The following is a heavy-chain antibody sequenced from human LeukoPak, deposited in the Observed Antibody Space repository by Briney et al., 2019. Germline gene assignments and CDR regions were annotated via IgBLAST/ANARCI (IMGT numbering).Heavy chain of an antibody. CDR1: GFTFSSYG. CDR2: SRDKANSYTT. J-gene: IGHJ4*02. CDR3: ARGFHSFDQ. D-gene: IGHD2-21*01. Sequence: GSLRLSCAASGFTFSSYGMSWVRQAPGKGLEWVGRSRDKANSYTTEYAASVKGRFTISRDDSKNSLYLQMNSLKTEDTAVYYCARGFHSFDQWGQGTLVTVSS. V-gene: IGHV3-72*01.